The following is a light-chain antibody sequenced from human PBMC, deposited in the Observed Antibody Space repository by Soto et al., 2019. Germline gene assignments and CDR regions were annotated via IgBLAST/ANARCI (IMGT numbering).Light chain of an antibody. CDR1: QTIRSNY. CDR3: PQYGSSPWT. Sequence: ETVLTQSPGTLSLSPGERATLSCRASQTIRSNYLAWYRQTPGQAPRLLIYGASNRATGIADRFSGSGSGTDFTFVIGGLEPEDFALYYCPQYGSSPWTFGQGNTVEIK. J-gene: IGKJ1*01. V-gene: IGKV3-20*01. CDR2: GAS.